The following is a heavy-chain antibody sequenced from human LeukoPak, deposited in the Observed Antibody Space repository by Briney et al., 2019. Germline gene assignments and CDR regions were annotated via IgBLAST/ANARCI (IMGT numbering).Heavy chain of an antibody. D-gene: IGHD1-1*01. Sequence: APVKVSCKAFGYTFTNYAITWVRQAPGQGLEWMGWISGNNGDREYASKVQGRLSLSTDPSTGTALMELRSLRSDDTAVYYCARERRGQTWNHGIDVWGQGTTVIVSS. CDR1: GYTFTNYA. CDR2: ISGNNGDR. CDR3: ARERRGQTWNHGIDV. J-gene: IGHJ6*02. V-gene: IGHV1-18*01.